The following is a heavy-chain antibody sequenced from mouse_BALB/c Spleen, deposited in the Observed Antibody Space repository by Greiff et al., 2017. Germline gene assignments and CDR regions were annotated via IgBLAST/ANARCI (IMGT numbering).Heavy chain of an antibody. V-gene: IGHV5-6-4*01. J-gene: IGHJ2*01. Sequence: EVKLVESGGGLVKPGGSLKLSCAASGFTFSSYTMSWVRPTPEKRLEWVATISSGGSYTYYPDSVKGRFTISRDNAKNTLYLQMSSLKSEDTAMYYCTRDDHYYGPYYFAYWGQGATRSVSS. CDR3: TRDDHYYGPYYFAY. CDR1: GFTFSSYT. CDR2: ISSGGSYT. D-gene: IGHD1-2*01.